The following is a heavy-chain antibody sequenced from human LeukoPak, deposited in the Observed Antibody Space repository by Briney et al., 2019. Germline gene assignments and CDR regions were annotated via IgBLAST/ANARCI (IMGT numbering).Heavy chain of an antibody. CDR3: AGESGYYYDTRYFDY. V-gene: IGHV4-4*02. CDR2: IYHSGGT. CDR1: GGSISSSNW. D-gene: IGHD3-22*01. J-gene: IGHJ4*02. Sequence: SETLSLTCAVSGGSISSSNWWSWVRQPPGKGLEWIGEIYHSGGTNYNPSLKGRVTISVDKSKNQFSLKLSSVTAADTAVYYCAGESGYYYDTRYFDYWGQGTLVTVSS.